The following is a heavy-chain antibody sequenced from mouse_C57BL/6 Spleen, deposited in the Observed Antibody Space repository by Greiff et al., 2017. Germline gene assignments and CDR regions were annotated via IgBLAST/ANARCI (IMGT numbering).Heavy chain of an antibody. CDR3: ARGILTGTRGYYFDY. J-gene: IGHJ2*01. CDR1: GYTFTGYW. Sequence: QVQLQQSGAELMKPGASVKLSCKATGYTFTGYWIEWVKQRPGHGLEWIGEILPGSGSTNYNEKFKGKATFTADTSSNTAYMQLSSLTTEDSAIXYCARGILTGTRGYYFDYWGQGTTLTVSS. V-gene: IGHV1-9*01. D-gene: IGHD4-1*01. CDR2: ILPGSGST.